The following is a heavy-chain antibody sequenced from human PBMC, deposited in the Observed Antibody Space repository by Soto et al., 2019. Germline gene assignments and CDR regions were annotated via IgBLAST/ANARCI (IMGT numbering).Heavy chain of an antibody. D-gene: IGHD3-3*01. CDR2: INHSGST. CDR3: ARGRYYDFWSGYWTNYYGMDV. V-gene: IGHV4-34*01. CDR1: GGSFSGYY. Sequence: TLSLTCAVYGGSFSGYYWSWIRQPPGKGLEWIGEINHSGSTNYNPSLKSRVTISVDTSKNQFSLKLSSVTAADTAVYYCARGRYYDFWSGYWTNYYGMDVWGQGTTVTVSS. J-gene: IGHJ6*02.